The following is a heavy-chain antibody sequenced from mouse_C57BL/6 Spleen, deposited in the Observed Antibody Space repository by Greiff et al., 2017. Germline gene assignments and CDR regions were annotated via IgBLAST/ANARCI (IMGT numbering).Heavy chain of an antibody. V-gene: IGHV1-7*01. CDR2: INPRSGYT. Sequence: QVQLQQSGAELAKPGASVKLSCKASGYTFTSYWMHWVKQRPGQGLEWIGYINPRSGYTKYTQKVKDKATLTADTSSSTAYMQLSSLTSEDSAVYDCARDYYGSSYGGFAYWGQGTLVTVSA. D-gene: IGHD1-1*01. CDR3: ARDYYGSSYGGFAY. J-gene: IGHJ3*01. CDR1: GYTFTSYW.